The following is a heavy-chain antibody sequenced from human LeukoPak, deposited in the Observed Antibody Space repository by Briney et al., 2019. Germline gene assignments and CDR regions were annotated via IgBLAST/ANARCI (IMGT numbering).Heavy chain of an antibody. D-gene: IGHD6-19*01. CDR1: GYTFTGYY. CDR3: ARGYSSGWSTGGRWVDP. CDR2: INPNSGGT. V-gene: IGHV1-2*02. J-gene: IGHJ5*02. Sequence: ASVKVSCKASGYTFTGYYMHWVRQAPGQGLEWMGWINPNSGGTNYAQKFQGRVTMTRDTSLSTAYMELSRLRSDDTAVYYCARGYSSGWSTGGRWVDPWGQGTLVTVSS.